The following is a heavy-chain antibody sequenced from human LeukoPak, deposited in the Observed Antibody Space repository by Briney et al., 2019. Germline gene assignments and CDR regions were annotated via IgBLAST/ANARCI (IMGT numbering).Heavy chain of an antibody. J-gene: IGHJ4*02. CDR3: ARHSGSYYFDY. D-gene: IGHD1-26*01. CDR2: IYYSGST. V-gene: IGHV4-31*03. Sequence: SETLSLTCTVSGGSISSGGYYWSWIRQHPGKGLEWIGYIYYSGSTYYNPSLKSRVTISVDTSKNQFSLKLSSVTAADTAVYYCARHSGSYYFDYWGQGTLITVSS. CDR1: GGSISSGGYY.